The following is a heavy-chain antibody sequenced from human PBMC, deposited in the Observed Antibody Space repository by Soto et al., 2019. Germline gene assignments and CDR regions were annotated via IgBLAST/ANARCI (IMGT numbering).Heavy chain of an antibody. J-gene: IGHJ3*01. CDR2: IHFSGST. V-gene: IGHV4-31*11. CDR1: GDSISTGDFY. D-gene: IGHD1-20*01. CDR3: ARVDNSVDAFDV. Sequence: QVQLQESGAGLLKPSQTLSLTCAVSGDSISTGDFYWSWIRQFPGTGLEWIGYIHFSGSTYYNPSLKSRLTISVATSKSHFSLKLSSVTAADTAVYYCARVDNSVDAFDVWGHGTRVTVSS.